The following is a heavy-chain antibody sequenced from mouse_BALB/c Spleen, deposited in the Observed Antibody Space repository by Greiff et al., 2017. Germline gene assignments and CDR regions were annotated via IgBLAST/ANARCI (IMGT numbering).Heavy chain of an antibody. Sequence: QVQLQQSGAELAKPGASVKMSCKASGYTFTSYWMHWVKQRPGQGLEWIGYINPSTGYTEYNQKFKDKATLTADKSSSTAYMQLSSLTSEDSAVYYCARENYYGSSYDAMDYWGQGTSVTVSS. CDR1: GYTFTSYW. D-gene: IGHD1-1*01. J-gene: IGHJ4*01. CDR3: ARENYYGSSYDAMDY. V-gene: IGHV1-7*01. CDR2: INPSTGYT.